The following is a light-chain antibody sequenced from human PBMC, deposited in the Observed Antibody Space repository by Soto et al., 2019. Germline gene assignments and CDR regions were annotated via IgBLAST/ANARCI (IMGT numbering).Light chain of an antibody. Sequence: QSALTQPASVSGSPGQSITISCTGTSSDVGGYNYVSWYQQHPGKAPKLMIYDVSNRPSGVSKRFSGSKPGNTASLTISGLQAEDEADYYCSSYTSSSTPHVVFGGGTQLTVL. CDR1: SSDVGGYNY. V-gene: IGLV2-14*01. CDR3: SSYTSSSTPHVV. J-gene: IGLJ2*01. CDR2: DVS.